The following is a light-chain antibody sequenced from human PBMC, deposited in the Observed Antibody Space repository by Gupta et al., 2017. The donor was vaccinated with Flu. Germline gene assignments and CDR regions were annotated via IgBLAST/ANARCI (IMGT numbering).Light chain of an antibody. J-gene: IGLJ3*02. CDR2: GNS. Sequence: VTICCTGSSSNIGAGYDVHWYQQLPGTAPKLLIYGNSNRPSGVPDRFSGSKSGTSASLAITGLQAEDEADYYCQSYDSSLSAWVFGGGTKLTVL. CDR1: SSNIGAGYD. CDR3: QSYDSSLSAWV. V-gene: IGLV1-40*01.